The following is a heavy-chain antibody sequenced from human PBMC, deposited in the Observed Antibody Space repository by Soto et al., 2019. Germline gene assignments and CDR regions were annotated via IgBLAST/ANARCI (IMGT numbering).Heavy chain of an antibody. CDR1: GGSISSGGYY. D-gene: IGHD2-21*02. V-gene: IGHV4-61*08. Sequence: PSETLSLTCTFSGGSISSGGYYWSWIRQPPGKGLEWIGYIYYSGSTNYNPSLKSRVTISVDTSKNQFSLKLSSVTAADTAVYYCARTLQPDWFDPWGQGTLVTVSS. CDR3: ARTLQPDWFDP. J-gene: IGHJ5*02. CDR2: IYYSGST.